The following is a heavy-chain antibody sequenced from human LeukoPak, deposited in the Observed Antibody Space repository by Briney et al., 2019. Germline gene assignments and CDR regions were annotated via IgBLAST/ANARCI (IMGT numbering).Heavy chain of an antibody. CDR1: AFSFSKFA. Sequence: GGSLRLSCAASAFSFSKFALIWVRQAPGKRLEWVSAITANGGYTLYADAVKGRFTVSRDNSKNTLYLQINSLRPEDTAMYYCAKDPNGDYIGAFDFWGQGTMVTVSS. V-gene: IGHV3-23*01. J-gene: IGHJ3*01. CDR2: ITANGGYT. CDR3: AKDPNGDYIGAFDF. D-gene: IGHD4-17*01.